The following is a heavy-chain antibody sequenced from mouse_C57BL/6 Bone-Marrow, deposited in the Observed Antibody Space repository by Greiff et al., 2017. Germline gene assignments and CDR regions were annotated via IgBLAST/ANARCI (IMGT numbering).Heavy chain of an antibody. J-gene: IGHJ3*01. Sequence: EVKLMESGGDLVKPGGSLKLSCAASGFTFSSYGMSWVRQTPDKRLEWVATISSGGSYTYSPDSVKGRFTISRDNAKNTLYLQMSSLKSEDTAMYYCASPLLLRLGIYFAYWGQGTLVTVSA. V-gene: IGHV5-6*01. CDR2: ISSGGSYT. CDR3: ASPLLLRLGIYFAY. CDR1: GFTFSSYG. D-gene: IGHD1-1*01.